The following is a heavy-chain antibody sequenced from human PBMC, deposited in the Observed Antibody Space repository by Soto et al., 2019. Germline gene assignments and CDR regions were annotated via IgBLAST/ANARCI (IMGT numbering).Heavy chain of an antibody. CDR3: ARGSPTTVTTWFDP. CDR1: GGTFSNFA. Sequence: QLQLVQSGAEVKKPGSSVKVSCKASGGTFSNFAINWVRQAPGQGLEWMGGIIPVFGKAKYAQKFQGRVQFTADESSSTAYMEVNSLTSEDTAVYYCARGSPTTVTTWFDPWGQGTLGTVSA. J-gene: IGHJ5*02. D-gene: IGHD4-17*01. CDR2: IIPVFGKA. V-gene: IGHV1-69*01.